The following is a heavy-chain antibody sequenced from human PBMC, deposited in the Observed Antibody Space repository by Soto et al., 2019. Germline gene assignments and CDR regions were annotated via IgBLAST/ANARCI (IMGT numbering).Heavy chain of an antibody. CDR3: ALALGPTTGLDY. V-gene: IGHV4-31*02. J-gene: IGHJ4*02. D-gene: IGHD1-26*01. CDR2: IFNSGTT. Sequence: TLSLTCSVSGASTVSHYHWTWIRQPPGKGLEWMGYIFNSGTTFYNPSLTSRLSISMDTSGNHFSLELRSVTAADTAVYYCALALGPTTGLDYWGQGTLVTVSS. CDR1: GASTVSHYH.